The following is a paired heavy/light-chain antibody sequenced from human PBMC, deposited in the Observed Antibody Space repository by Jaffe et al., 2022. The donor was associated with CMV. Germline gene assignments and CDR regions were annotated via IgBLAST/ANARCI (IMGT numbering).Heavy chain of an antibody. CDR2: ISSGGSAI. V-gene: IGHV3-48*03. Sequence: EVQLVESGGGLVQPGGSLRLSCAVSGHTFSSSEMIWVRQAPGKGLECLSYISSGGSAIYYADSVKGRFTISRDNAKNSLYLQMNSLRAEDTALYYCARVWFGYMDVWGKGTTVIVSS. D-gene: IGHD3-10*01. J-gene: IGHJ6*03. CDR1: GHTFSSSE. CDR3: ARVWFGYMDV.
Light chain of an antibody. Sequence: DIQMTQSPSSLSASVGDRVTITCRASQSISTYLNWYQQKPGKAPKLLIYAAYSLQSGVPSRFSGSGSGTDFTLTISSLQPDDFATYYCQQSYSTLCTFGQGTKLEIK. V-gene: IGKV1-39*01. J-gene: IGKJ2*02. CDR1: QSISTY. CDR2: AAY. CDR3: QQSYSTLCT.